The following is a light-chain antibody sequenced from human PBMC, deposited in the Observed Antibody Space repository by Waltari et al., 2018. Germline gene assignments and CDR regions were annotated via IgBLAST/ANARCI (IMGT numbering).Light chain of an antibody. CDR2: WAS. CDR1: QSVLYSSNNKNY. Sequence: IVMTQSTDSLSVSLGERATINCKSSQSVLYSSNNKNYLAWYQQKPGQPPKLLIYWASTRESGVPDRFSGSGSGTDFTLTISSLQAEDVAVYYCQQYYSTPHFGGGTKVEIK. V-gene: IGKV4-1*01. J-gene: IGKJ4*01. CDR3: QQYYSTPH.